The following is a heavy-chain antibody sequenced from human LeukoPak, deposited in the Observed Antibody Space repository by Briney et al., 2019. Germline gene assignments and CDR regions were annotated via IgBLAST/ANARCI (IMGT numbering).Heavy chain of an antibody. Sequence: TSETLSLTCTVSGGSISSYYWSWIRQPAGKGLEWIGRIYTSGSTNYNPSLKSRVTMSVDTSKNQFSLKLSSVTAADTAVYYCARERYYDFWSAHPKGAFDIWGQGTMVTVSS. CDR3: ARERYYDFWSAHPKGAFDI. D-gene: IGHD3-3*01. J-gene: IGHJ3*02. V-gene: IGHV4-4*07. CDR2: IYTSGST. CDR1: GGSISSYY.